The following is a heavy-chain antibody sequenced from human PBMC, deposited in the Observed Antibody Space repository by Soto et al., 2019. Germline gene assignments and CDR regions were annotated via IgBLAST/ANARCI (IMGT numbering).Heavy chain of an antibody. V-gene: IGHV3-53*01. Sequence: PGGSLRLSCAASGFTASNNYMSWVRQAPGKGLEWVAVIYSAGSTYYADSVKGRFTVSRDNSKNTVYFQMNSLRSDDTAFYYCARGGSLRPLDFWGQGTLVTVSS. D-gene: IGHD4-17*01. J-gene: IGHJ4*02. CDR1: GFTASNNY. CDR2: IYSAGST. CDR3: ARGGSLRPLDF.